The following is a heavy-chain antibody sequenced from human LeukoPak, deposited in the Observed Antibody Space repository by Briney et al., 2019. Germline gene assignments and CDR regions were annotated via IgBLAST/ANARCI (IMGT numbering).Heavy chain of an antibody. CDR1: GGSFSGYY. CDR2: INHSGST. Sequence: PSETLSLTCAVYGGSFSGYYWSWIRQPPGKGLEWIGEINHSGSTNYNPSLKSRVTISVDMSNNQFSLKLRSVTAADTAVYYCARVGDGYNYFHYYYMDVWGKGTTVTVSS. V-gene: IGHV4-34*01. CDR3: ARVGDGYNYFHYYYMDV. J-gene: IGHJ6*03. D-gene: IGHD5-24*01.